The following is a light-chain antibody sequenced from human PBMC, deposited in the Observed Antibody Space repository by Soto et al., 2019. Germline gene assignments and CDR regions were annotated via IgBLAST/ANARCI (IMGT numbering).Light chain of an antibody. CDR3: QKYNSGFET. J-gene: IGKJ1*01. CDR1: QGIRNY. CDR2: VAS. V-gene: IGKV1-27*01. Sequence: DNQMTQSPSALSASVGDRVTITCRASQGIRNYLAWYQQKPGKVPKVLIHVASTLQSGVPSRFSGSGSGTDFTLTISSLQPEDVATYYCQKYNSGFETFSQGTKVEI.